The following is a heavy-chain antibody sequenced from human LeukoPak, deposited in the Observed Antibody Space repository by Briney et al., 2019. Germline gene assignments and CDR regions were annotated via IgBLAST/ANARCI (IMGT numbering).Heavy chain of an antibody. CDR1: GGSISSSSYY. Sequence: SETLSLTCTVSGGSISSSSYYWSWIRQPPGQGLEWIGYVYYSGSTNYNPSLKSRVTISVDTSKNQFSLKLSSVTAADTAVYYCARHGTNYYDRAPPDYWGQGTLVTVSS. CDR2: VYYSGST. V-gene: IGHV4-61*05. J-gene: IGHJ4*02. D-gene: IGHD3-22*01. CDR3: ARHGTNYYDRAPPDY.